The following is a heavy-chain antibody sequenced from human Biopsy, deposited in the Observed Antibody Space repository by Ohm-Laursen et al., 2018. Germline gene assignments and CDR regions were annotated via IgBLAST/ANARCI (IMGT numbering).Heavy chain of an antibody. V-gene: IGHV4-34*01. D-gene: IGHD5-12*01. CDR2: INQSGST. Sequence: GTLSLTCAVNGESSSGYFWNWVRQPPGKGLEWIGEINQSGSTKYNPSLKRRATLSADSSNSQFSLRLTSVTAADTAIYYCARGSGYFKLDVWGQGTTVTVSS. J-gene: IGHJ6*02. CDR3: ARGSGYFKLDV. CDR1: GESSSGYF.